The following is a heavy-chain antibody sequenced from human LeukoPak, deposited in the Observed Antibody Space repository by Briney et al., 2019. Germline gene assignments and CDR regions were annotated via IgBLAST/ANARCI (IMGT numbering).Heavy chain of an antibody. V-gene: IGHV3-7*01. CDR1: RFTLSEYW. Sequence: PGWALRLSCASSRFTLSEYWISGVGPAPSKGLKWVANIKQDGSEKSYVDSVKGRFTISRDNAKNSQYLQMNSLRAEDTAVYYCAELGITMIGGVWGKGTTVTISS. CDR3: AELGITMIGGV. CDR2: IKQDGSEK. D-gene: IGHD3-10*02. J-gene: IGHJ6*04.